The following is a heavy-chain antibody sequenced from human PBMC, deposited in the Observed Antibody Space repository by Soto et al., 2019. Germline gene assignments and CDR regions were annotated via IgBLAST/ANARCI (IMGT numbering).Heavy chain of an antibody. J-gene: IGHJ5*02. CDR1: GYTFTVFY. CDR3: ARHRGYCTGGSCLASYWFDP. CDR2: INPSGDST. D-gene: IGHD2-15*01. Sequence: ASVKVSCKASGYTFTVFYMHWVRQAPGQGLEWMGLINPSGDSTSYAQKFQGRVTMTRDTSTSTVYMELSSLRSEDTAVYYCARHRGYCTGGSCLASYWFDPWGQGTLVTVSS. V-gene: IGHV1-46*01.